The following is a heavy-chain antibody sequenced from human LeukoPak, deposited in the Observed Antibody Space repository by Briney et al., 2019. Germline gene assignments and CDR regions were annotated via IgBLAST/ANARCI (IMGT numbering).Heavy chain of an antibody. J-gene: IGHJ4*02. CDR1: GVSISSYY. CDR3: ARRYGGTSFDY. D-gene: IGHD2-2*01. Sequence: SETLSLTCTVSGVSISSYYWSWIRQPPGKGLEWIGYIYYSGSTNYNPYLKSRVTISVDTSKNQFSLKLSSVTAADTAVYYCARRYGGTSFDYWGQGTLVTVSP. CDR2: IYYSGST. V-gene: IGHV4-59*08.